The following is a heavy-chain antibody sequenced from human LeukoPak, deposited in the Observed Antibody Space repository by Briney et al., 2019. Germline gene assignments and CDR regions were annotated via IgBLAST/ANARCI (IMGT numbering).Heavy chain of an antibody. D-gene: IGHD3-10*01. V-gene: IGHV1-2*06. CDR1: GYTFTGYY. Sequence: AVNVSCKASGYTFTGYYMHWVRQAPGQGLEWMGRINPNSGGTNYAQKFQGRVTMTRDTSISTAYMELSRLRSDDTAVYYCARAYYGSGSYYGYWGQGTLVTVSS. CDR3: ARAYYGSGSYYGY. J-gene: IGHJ4*02. CDR2: INPNSGGT.